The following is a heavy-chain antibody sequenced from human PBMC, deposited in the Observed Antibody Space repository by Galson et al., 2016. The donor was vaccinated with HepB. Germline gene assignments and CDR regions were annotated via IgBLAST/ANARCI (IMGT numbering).Heavy chain of an antibody. V-gene: IGHV3-49*03. CDR2: IRSKAYGGTT. CDR1: GFAFGEYA. J-gene: IGHJ2*01. D-gene: IGHD3-22*01. CDR3: TRVSSGYYYDYSYFDL. Sequence: SLRLSCAASGFAFGEYAMSWFRQAPGKGLEWVGFIRSKAYGGTTEYAASVKGRFTTSRDDSKSIGYLQMNSLKTEDTAVYYCTRVSSGYYYDYSYFDLWGRGTLVTVSS.